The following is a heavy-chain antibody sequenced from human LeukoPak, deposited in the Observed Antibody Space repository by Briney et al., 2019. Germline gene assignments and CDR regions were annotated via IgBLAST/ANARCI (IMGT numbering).Heavy chain of an antibody. J-gene: IGHJ4*02. D-gene: IGHD3-22*01. CDR3: ARLNYDSSGYFDY. V-gene: IGHV3-11*01. CDR1: GFTFSDYY. CDR2: ISSSGSTI. Sequence: PGGSLRLSCAASGFTFSDYYMSWLRQAPGKGLEWVSYISSSGSTIYYADSVKGRFTISRDNAKNSLYLQMNSLRAEDTAVYYCARLNYDSSGYFDYWGQGTLVTVSS.